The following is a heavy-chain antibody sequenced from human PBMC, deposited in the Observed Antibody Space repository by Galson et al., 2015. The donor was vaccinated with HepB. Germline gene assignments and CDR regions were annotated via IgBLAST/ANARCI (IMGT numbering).Heavy chain of an antibody. D-gene: IGHD3-10*01. CDR1: GYTFTNYY. CDR2: INPSLGTT. CDR3: ARVGVVVRGSSGLGGLDV. J-gene: IGHJ6*02. Sequence: SVKVSCKASGYTFTNYYINWVRQAPGQGLEWMGVINPSLGTTTSAQKFQGRVTMTRDTSTSTVYMELSSLRSEDTAVYYCARVGVVVRGSSGLGGLDVWGQGTTVTVSS. V-gene: IGHV1-46*01.